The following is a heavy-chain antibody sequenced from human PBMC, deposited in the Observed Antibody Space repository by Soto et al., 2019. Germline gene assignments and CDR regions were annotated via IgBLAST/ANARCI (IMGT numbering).Heavy chain of an antibody. D-gene: IGHD3-16*01. V-gene: IGHV4-39*01. J-gene: IGHJ4*02. Sequence: QLQLQESGPGLVKPSETLSLTCTVSGGSISSSSYYWGWIRQPPGKGLEWIGSIYYSGSTYYNPSLKSRVTISVDTSKNQSSLKLSSVTAADTAVYYCARLRTFYFDYWGQGTLVTVSS. CDR1: GGSISSSSYY. CDR3: ARLRTFYFDY. CDR2: IYYSGST.